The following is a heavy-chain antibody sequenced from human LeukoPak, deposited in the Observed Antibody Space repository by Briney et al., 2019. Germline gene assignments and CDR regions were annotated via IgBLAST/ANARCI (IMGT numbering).Heavy chain of an antibody. Sequence: PSGTLSLTCTVSGGSISSYYWSWIRQPPGKGLEWIGYIYYSGSTNYNPSLKSRVTISVDTSKNQFSLKLSSVTAADTAVYYCARLRSGGSWLTSYYFDFWGQGTLVTVSS. CDR1: GGSISSYY. J-gene: IGHJ4*02. CDR2: IYYSGST. D-gene: IGHD6-13*01. CDR3: ARLRSGGSWLTSYYFDF. V-gene: IGHV4-59*08.